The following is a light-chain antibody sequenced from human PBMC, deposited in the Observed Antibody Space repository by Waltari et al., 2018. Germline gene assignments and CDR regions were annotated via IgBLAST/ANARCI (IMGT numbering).Light chain of an antibody. Sequence: SYVLSQPPSVSVAPGQTARVTCGGNNIGSKSVHWYQQKPGQAPVLVIYRDSVRPAGRPGRFSGSNSGNTAALSISRVEAGDEADYYCQVWDNSSDHVVFGGGTTVTVL. V-gene: IGLV3-21*02. CDR1: NIGSKS. CDR3: QVWDNSSDHVV. CDR2: RDS. J-gene: IGLJ3*02.